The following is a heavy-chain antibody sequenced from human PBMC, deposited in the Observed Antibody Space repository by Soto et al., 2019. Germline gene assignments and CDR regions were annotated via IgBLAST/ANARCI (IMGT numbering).Heavy chain of an antibody. CDR3: ARARRAYYYDSSGYYYDGEGYYGMDV. CDR2: IYYSGST. Sequence: QLQLQESGPGLVKPSETLSLTCTVSGGSISSSSYYWGWIRQPPGKGLEWIGSIYYSGSTYYNPSLKSRVTISVDTSKNQFSLKLSSVTAADTAVYYCARARRAYYYDSSGYYYDGEGYYGMDVWGQGTTVTVSS. D-gene: IGHD3-22*01. V-gene: IGHV4-39*01. CDR1: GGSISSSSYY. J-gene: IGHJ6*02.